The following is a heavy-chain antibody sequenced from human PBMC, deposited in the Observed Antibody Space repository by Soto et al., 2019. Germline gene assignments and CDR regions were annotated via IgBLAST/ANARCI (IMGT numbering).Heavy chain of an antibody. CDR3: AKGQYYYDSSGPAREALANKPYYFDY. D-gene: IGHD3-22*01. CDR1: GFTFSSYA. V-gene: IGHV3-23*01. CDR2: ISGSGGST. J-gene: IGHJ4*02. Sequence: PGGSLRLSCAASGFTFSSYAMSWVRQAPGKGLEWVSAISGSGGSTYYADSVKGRFTISRDNSKNTLYLQMNSLRAEDTAVYYCAKGQYYYDSSGPAREALANKPYYFDYWGQGTLVTVSS.